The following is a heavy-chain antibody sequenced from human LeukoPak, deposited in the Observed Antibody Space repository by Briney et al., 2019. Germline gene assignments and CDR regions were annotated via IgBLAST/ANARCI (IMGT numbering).Heavy chain of an antibody. V-gene: IGHV3-23*01. CDR2: IGHIRDQNT. J-gene: IGHJ5*01. D-gene: IGHD3-22*01. CDR3: SKDRRRYYFSSSGYFFDS. CDR1: GFMFSDYA. Sequence: GGSLRLSCAASGFMFSDYAMSWVRQIPGKAPEWVATIGHIRDQNTYYADSVKGRFTISRDDSENVVYLQMDRLRAEDGAKYFCSKDRRRYYFSSSGYFFDSWGQGSLVTVSS.